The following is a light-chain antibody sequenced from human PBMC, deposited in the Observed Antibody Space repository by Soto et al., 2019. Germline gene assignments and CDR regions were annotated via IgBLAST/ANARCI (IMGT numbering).Light chain of an antibody. CDR2: KAS. CDR3: QQYNSYHT. Sequence: DIQMTQSPSTLSASVGDRVTITCRASQSINSWLAWYQQKPGKAPKVLIYKASSLESGVPSRFSGSVSGTEFTLTISSLQPDDFATYYCQQYNSYHTFGGGTKVDVK. V-gene: IGKV1-5*03. CDR1: QSINSW. J-gene: IGKJ4*01.